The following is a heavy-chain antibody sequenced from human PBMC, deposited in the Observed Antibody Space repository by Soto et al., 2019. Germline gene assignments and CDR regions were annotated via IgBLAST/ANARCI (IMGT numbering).Heavy chain of an antibody. CDR3: ARDLGNTAMVYYYYGMDV. CDR2: INSDGSST. V-gene: IGHV3-74*01. Sequence: GSLRLSCAASGFTFSSYWMHWVRQAPGKGLVWVSRINSDGSSTSYADSVKGRFTISRDNAKNTLYLQMNSLRAEDTAVYYCARDLGNTAMVYYYYGMDVWGQGTTVTVSS. CDR1: GFTFSSYW. D-gene: IGHD5-18*01. J-gene: IGHJ6*02.